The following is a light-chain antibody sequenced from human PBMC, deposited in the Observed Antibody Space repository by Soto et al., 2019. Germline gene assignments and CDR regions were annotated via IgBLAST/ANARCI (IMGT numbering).Light chain of an antibody. CDR1: QSVSSNY. V-gene: IGKV3-20*01. J-gene: IGKJ5*01. CDR2: GAS. Sequence: EIVLTQSPDTVSLSPGETATLSCRANQSVSSNYLAWYQQKPGQAPRLLIYGASSRATGIPDRFSGSGSGTDFTLTISRLEPEDFAVFYCQQYDNSITFGQGTRLEI. CDR3: QQYDNSIT.